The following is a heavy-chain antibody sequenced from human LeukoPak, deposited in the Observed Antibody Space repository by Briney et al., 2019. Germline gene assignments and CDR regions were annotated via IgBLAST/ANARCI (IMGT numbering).Heavy chain of an antibody. J-gene: IGHJ4*02. V-gene: IGHV4-59*08. CDR2: IHHSGTT. Sequence: SETLSLTCNVYGGSISDYYWNWIRQPPGKGLEWIGYIHHSGTTSSNPSLKSRVTISIDTSKNQFSLKLSSVTAADTAVYYCARHTGEADALDYWGQGTLVTVSS. D-gene: IGHD3-10*01. CDR3: ARHTGEADALDY. CDR1: GGSISDYY.